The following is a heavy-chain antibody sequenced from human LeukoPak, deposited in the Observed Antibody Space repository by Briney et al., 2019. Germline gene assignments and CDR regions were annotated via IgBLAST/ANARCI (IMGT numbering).Heavy chain of an antibody. Sequence: PSETLSLTCTVSGGSISSSYSYWGWIRQPPGKGLEWIGNIYYSGSTYYNPSLKSRVTISVDRSKNQFSLKLSFVTAADTAVYYCASPNYYDLGAFDIWGQGTMVTVSS. V-gene: IGHV4-39*07. D-gene: IGHD3-22*01. CDR1: GGSISSSYSY. CDR2: IYYSGST. CDR3: ASPNYYDLGAFDI. J-gene: IGHJ3*02.